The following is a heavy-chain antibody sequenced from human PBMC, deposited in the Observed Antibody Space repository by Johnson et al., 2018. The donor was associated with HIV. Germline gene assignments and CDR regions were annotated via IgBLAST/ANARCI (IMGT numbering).Heavy chain of an antibody. CDR2: IWYDGSNK. J-gene: IGHJ3*02. CDR1: GFTFSSYG. CDR3: ARDGYYDRSGYGGLDAFHI. V-gene: IGHV3-33*01. Sequence: QVQLVESGGGVVQPGRSLRLSCAASGFTFSSYGMHWVRQAPGKGLEWVAVIWYDGSNKYYADSVKGQFTISRDNSKNTLYLQMGSLRVEDMAVYYCARDGYYDRSGYGGLDAFHIWGQGTTVTVSS. D-gene: IGHD3-22*01.